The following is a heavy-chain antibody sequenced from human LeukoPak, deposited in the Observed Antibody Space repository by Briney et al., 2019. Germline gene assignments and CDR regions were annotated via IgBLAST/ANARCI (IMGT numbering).Heavy chain of an antibody. V-gene: IGHV4-39*01. CDR1: GGSISSSSYY. D-gene: IGHD3/OR15-3a*01. CDR3: ARQGGLDGWGAFDI. J-gene: IGHJ3*02. CDR2: IYYSGST. Sequence: SETLSLTCTVSGGSISSSSYYWGWIRQPPGKGLEWIGGIYYSGSTYYNPSLKSRVTISVDTSKNQFSLKLSSVTAADTAVYYCARQGGLDGWGAFDIWGQGTMVTVSS.